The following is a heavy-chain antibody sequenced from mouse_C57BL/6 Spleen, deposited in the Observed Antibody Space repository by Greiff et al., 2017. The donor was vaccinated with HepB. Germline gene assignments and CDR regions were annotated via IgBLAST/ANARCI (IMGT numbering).Heavy chain of an antibody. Sequence: EVQGVESGPGMVKPSQSLSLTCTVTGYSITSGYDWHWIRHFPGNKLEWMGYISYSGSTNYNPSLKSRISITHDTSKNHFFLKLNSVTTEDTATYYCARVYSNYEWYVDVWGTGTTVTVSS. CDR2: ISYSGST. D-gene: IGHD2-5*01. J-gene: IGHJ1*03. CDR1: GYSITSGYD. CDR3: ARVYSNYEWYVDV. V-gene: IGHV3-1*01.